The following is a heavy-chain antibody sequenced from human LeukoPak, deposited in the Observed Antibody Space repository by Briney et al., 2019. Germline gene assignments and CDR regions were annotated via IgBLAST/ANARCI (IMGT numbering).Heavy chain of an antibody. V-gene: IGHV1-2*02. CDR2: INPNSGGT. CDR3: ARVSVVVVAARESYNWFDP. Sequence: ASVKVSCKASGYTFTGYYIHWVRQAPGQGLEWMGWINPNSGGTNYAQKFQGRVTMTRDTSISTAYVELSRLRSDDTAVYYRARVSVVVVAARESYNWFDPWGQGTLVTVSS. J-gene: IGHJ5*02. CDR1: GYTFTGYY. D-gene: IGHD2-15*01.